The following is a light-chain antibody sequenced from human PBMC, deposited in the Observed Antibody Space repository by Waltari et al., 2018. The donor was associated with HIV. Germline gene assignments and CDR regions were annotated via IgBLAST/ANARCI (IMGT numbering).Light chain of an antibody. V-gene: IGLV2-23*02. CDR3: CSYAGSNSLV. J-gene: IGLJ2*01. CDR1: TSDVGTYNL. CDR2: EVS. Sequence: QSPLTHPSSASGSPGQSITIPCTGTTSDVGTYNLVSWYQQNPGKAPKFIIYEVSKRPSGVSNRFSASKSGNTASLTISGLQAEDEADYYCCSYAGSNSLVFGGGTKLTVL.